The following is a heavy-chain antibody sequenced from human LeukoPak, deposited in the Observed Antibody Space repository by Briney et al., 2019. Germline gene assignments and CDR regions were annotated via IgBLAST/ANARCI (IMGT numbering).Heavy chain of an antibody. CDR2: ISGSGGST. CDR1: GFTFSYYY. D-gene: IGHD5-18*01. V-gene: IGHV3-23*01. Sequence: GGSLRLSCAASGFTFSYYYMSWVRQAPGKGLEWVSAISGSGGSTYYADSVKGRFTISRDNSKNTLYLQMNSLRAEDTAVYYCAKQPLRSGYSYGYYWGQGTLVTVSS. CDR3: AKQPLRSGYSYGYY. J-gene: IGHJ4*02.